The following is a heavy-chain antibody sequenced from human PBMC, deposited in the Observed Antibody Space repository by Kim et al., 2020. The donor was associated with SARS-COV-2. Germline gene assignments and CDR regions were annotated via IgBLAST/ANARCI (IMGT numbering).Heavy chain of an antibody. V-gene: IGHV3-49*04. D-gene: IGHD3-16*02. CDR3: TRDGAYVWGSYRYTVYSYMEV. CDR1: GFTFGDYA. CDR2: IRSKAYGGTT. Sequence: GGSLRLSCTASGFTFGDYAMSWVRQAPGKGLEWVGFIRSKAYGGTTEYAASVKGRFTISRDDSKSIAYLQMNSLKTEDTAVYYCTRDGAYVWGSYRYTVYSYMEVWGKGTTVTVSS. J-gene: IGHJ6*03.